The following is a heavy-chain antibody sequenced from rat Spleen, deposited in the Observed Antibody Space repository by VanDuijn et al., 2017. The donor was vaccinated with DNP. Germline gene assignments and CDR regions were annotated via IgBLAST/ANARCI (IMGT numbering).Heavy chain of an antibody. CDR3: ARAYHSSYIPFTMFVMDV. CDR1: GFSLTSYH. D-gene: IGHD1-12*02. V-gene: IGHV2-43*01. Sequence: QVQLKESGPGLVQPSQTLSLTCTVSGFSLTSYHVSWVRQPPGKGLEWMGVIWTGGSTAYNSLLKSRLSISRDTAKSQVVLKMNSLQSEDTATYCCARAYHSSYIPFTMFVMDVWGQGASVTVSS. J-gene: IGHJ4*01. CDR2: IWTGGST.